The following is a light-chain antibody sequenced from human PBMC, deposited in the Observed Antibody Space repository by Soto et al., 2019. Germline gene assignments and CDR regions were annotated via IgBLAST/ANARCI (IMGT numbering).Light chain of an antibody. Sequence: QSVLTQPPSVSGAPGQRVTISCTGSSSNIGTGYDVYWYQQLPGTAPKLLISGNNNRPSGVPDRFSGFKSGTSASLAITGLQAEDEAHYYCQSHDSSLRASVFGGGTKLTVL. V-gene: IGLV1-40*01. J-gene: IGLJ2*01. CDR2: GNN. CDR1: SSNIGTGYD. CDR3: QSHDSSLRASV.